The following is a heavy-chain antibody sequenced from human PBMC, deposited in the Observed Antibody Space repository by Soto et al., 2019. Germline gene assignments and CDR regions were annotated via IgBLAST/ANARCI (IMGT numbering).Heavy chain of an antibody. Sequence: GESLKISCKGSGYRFTSYWICWVRQMPGKGLEWMVIIYPGDSDTRYSPSFQGQVTISADKSISTAYLQWRSLKASDTAMYYCARIETGTVQYSSASRVRYYYYGMDVWGQGTTVTVSS. CDR2: IYPGDSDT. CDR1: GYRFTSYW. D-gene: IGHD6-6*01. V-gene: IGHV5-51*01. J-gene: IGHJ6*02. CDR3: ARIETGTVQYSSASRVRYYYYGMDV.